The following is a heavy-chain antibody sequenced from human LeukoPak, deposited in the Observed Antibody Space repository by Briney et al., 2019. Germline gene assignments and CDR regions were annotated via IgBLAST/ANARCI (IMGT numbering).Heavy chain of an antibody. Sequence: ASVKVSCKASGYTFTSYGISWVRQAPGQGLEWMGWISAYNGNTNYAQKLQGRVTMTTDTSTSTAYMELRSLRSDDTAVYYCATSNPSYYDILTGYYTYYYGMDVWGQGTTVTVSS. D-gene: IGHD3-9*01. V-gene: IGHV1-18*01. CDR1: GYTFTSYG. CDR2: ISAYNGNT. CDR3: ATSNPSYYDILTGYYTYYYGMDV. J-gene: IGHJ6*02.